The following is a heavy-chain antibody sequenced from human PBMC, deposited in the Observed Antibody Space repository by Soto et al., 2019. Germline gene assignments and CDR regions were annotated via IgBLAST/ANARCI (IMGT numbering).Heavy chain of an antibody. CDR3: ARAGGDCSRTSCYMIEY. D-gene: IGHD2-2*02. J-gene: IGHJ4*02. Sequence: QVQLVQSGAEVKKPGASVKVSCKASGYTFTSYAMHWVRQAPGHRLEWMGWINDDNGNTKYSEKFQGRVTITRDTSASTAYMELSSLRSEDTAVYYCARAGGDCSRTSCYMIEYWVQGTLLTVSS. CDR2: INDDNGNT. V-gene: IGHV1-3*01. CDR1: GYTFTSYA.